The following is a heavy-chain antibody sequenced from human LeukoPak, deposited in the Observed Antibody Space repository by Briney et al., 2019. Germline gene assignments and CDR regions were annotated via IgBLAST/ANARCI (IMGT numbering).Heavy chain of an antibody. CDR2: INPSGGST. D-gene: IGHD3-22*01. Sequence: ASVKVSCKASGYTFTSYYMHWVRQAPGQGLEWMGIINPSGGSTSYAQKFQGRVTMTRDTSTSTVYMELSSLRSEDTAVYYCARDSPKDYYDSSGYSDYWGQGTLVTVSS. CDR3: ARDSPKDYYDSSGYSDY. J-gene: IGHJ4*02. CDR1: GYTFTSYY. V-gene: IGHV1-46*01.